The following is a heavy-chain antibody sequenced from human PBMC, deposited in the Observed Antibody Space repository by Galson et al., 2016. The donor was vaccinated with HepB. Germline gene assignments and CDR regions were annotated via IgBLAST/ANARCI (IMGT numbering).Heavy chain of an antibody. V-gene: IGHV4-39*01. J-gene: IGHJ4*02. CDR2: VYYTGGT. Sequence: SETLSLTCTVSAGSISDSSFYWGWVRQPPGKGLEWIGSVYYTGGTYYNPSLKSRASISVDSSRNQFSLRLSFVTAADTSIYYCARHHMHSLFDYWGRGTLVTVSS. D-gene: IGHD2-2*01. CDR1: AGSISDSSFY. CDR3: ARHHMHSLFDY.